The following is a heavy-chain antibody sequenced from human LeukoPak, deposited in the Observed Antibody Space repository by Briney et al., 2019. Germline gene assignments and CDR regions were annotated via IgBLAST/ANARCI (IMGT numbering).Heavy chain of an antibody. CDR1: GYSFTTFD. CDR2: MNPNSGNT. V-gene: IGHV1-8*03. Sequence: GASVKVSCKSSGYSFTTFDINWVRQATGQGLEWRGWMNPNSGNTGYAQKFQGRVTITRDTSTSTAYMELSSLKSEDTAVYYCARGTRDCSSASCYNYWGQGTLVTVSS. D-gene: IGHD2-2*02. CDR3: ARGTRDCSSASCYNY. J-gene: IGHJ4*02.